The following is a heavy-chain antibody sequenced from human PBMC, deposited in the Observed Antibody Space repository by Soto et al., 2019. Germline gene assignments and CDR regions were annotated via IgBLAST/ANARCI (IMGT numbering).Heavy chain of an antibody. D-gene: IGHD3-3*01. J-gene: IGHJ4*02. Sequence: ASVKVSCKASGYTFTSYDINWVRQATGQGLEWMGWMNPNSGNTGYAQKFQGRVTMTRNTSISTAYMELSSLRSEDTAVYYCARGNVLRFLEWLIDTGFEYWGKGTLVTVS. CDR2: MNPNSGNT. CDR1: GYTFTSYD. V-gene: IGHV1-8*01. CDR3: ARGNVLRFLEWLIDTGFEY.